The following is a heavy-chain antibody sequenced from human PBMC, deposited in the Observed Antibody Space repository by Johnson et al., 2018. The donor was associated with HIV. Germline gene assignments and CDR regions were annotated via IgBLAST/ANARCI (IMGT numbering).Heavy chain of an antibody. CDR3: AKDFLYCGGDCYSGAFDI. CDR1: GFTFSDYY. Sequence: QVQLVESGGGLVKPGGSLRLPCAASGFTFSDYYMSWIRQAPGKGLEWVSYISSGGSTYYADSVKGRFTISRDNSKNTLYLQMNSLRAEDTAVYYCAKDFLYCGGDCYSGAFDIWGQGTMVTVSS. V-gene: IGHV3-11*01. D-gene: IGHD2-21*01. J-gene: IGHJ3*02. CDR2: ISSGGST.